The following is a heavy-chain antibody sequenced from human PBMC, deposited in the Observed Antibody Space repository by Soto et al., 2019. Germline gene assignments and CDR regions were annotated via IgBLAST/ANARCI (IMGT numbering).Heavy chain of an antibody. V-gene: IGHV4-4*07. CDR1: GGSISSYY. D-gene: IGHD6-19*01. J-gene: IGHJ4*02. CDR2: ICTSGST. CDR3: ARAVAGKKGDLHX. Sequence: SETLSLTFTVSGGSISSYYWSWIRQPAGKGLEGILRICTSGSTNYNPSLKSRVTMSVETSKKQFSLKLSSVTAADTAVYYCARAVAGKKGDLHXWGQGTLLTVSX.